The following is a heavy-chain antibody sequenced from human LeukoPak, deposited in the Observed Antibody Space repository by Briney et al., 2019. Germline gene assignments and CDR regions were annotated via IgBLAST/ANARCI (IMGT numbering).Heavy chain of an antibody. D-gene: IGHD6-13*01. V-gene: IGHV3-11*04. CDR2: ISSSSSTI. CDR3: AKDIRAAAWGAFDI. CDR1: GFTFSDYY. J-gene: IGHJ3*02. Sequence: GGSLRLSCAASGFTFSDYYMSWIRQAPGKGLEWVSYISSSSSTIYYADSVKGRFTISRDNAKNSLYLQMNSLRAEDTAVYYCAKDIRAAAWGAFDIWGQGTMVTVSS.